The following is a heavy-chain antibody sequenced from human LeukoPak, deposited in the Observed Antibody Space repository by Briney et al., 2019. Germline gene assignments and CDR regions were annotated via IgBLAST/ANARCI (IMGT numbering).Heavy chain of an antibody. Sequence: GASVKVSCKASGYTFTSYGISWVRQTPGQGLEWMGWISANNGNTKYNTKYAQNLQGRVTMTTDISTSTAYMEVRTLRSDDTAVYYCARDRDRSGSQSYWGQGTLVTVSS. J-gene: IGHJ4*02. CDR2: ISANNGNTKYNT. CDR1: GYTFTSYG. V-gene: IGHV1-18*01. D-gene: IGHD1-26*01. CDR3: ARDRDRSGSQSY.